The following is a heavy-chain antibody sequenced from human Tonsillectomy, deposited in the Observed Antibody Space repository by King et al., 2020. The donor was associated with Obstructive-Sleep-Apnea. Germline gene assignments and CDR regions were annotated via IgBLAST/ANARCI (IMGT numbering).Heavy chain of an antibody. CDR2: IYYSGST. Sequence: QLQESGPGLVKPSETLSLTCTVSGGSISTYYWSWIRQPPGKGLEWIGYIYYSGSTNYNPSLKGRVTISVDTSKNQFSLNLSSVTAADTAVYYCARGGYYYFDYWGQGTLATVSS. J-gene: IGHJ4*02. D-gene: IGHD3-22*01. V-gene: IGHV4-59*08. CDR3: ARGGYYYFDY. CDR1: GGSISTYY.